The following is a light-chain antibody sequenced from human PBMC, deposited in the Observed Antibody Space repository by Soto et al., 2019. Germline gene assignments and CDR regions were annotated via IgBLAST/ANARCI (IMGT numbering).Light chain of an antibody. CDR2: GAS. V-gene: IGKV3-15*01. Sequence: IVVTQPRATLSLSAVERGTISGSASQSISSNLAWYQQKPGQAPRLLIYGASTRATGIPARFSGSGSGTEFTLTITSLQSEDFAVYYCQQNNHWLWTFGQGTKVDI. CDR1: QSISSN. J-gene: IGKJ1*01. CDR3: QQNNHWLWT.